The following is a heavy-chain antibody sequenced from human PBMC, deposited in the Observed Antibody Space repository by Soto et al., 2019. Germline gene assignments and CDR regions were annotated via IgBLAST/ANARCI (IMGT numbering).Heavy chain of an antibody. CDR3: ARGGLRFGFDP. V-gene: IGHV4-31*03. CDR2: IYFSGNT. CDR1: GGSISSGGYY. D-gene: IGHD3-10*01. Sequence: QGQLQESGPGLVKPSQTLSLTCTVSGGSISSGGYYWIWLRQHPGKGLEWLGYIYFSGNTNSTPSLKSRVTIPVDTSKNQFSKKLSSVTASDTAAYYGARGGLRFGFDPWGQGTLVTVSS. J-gene: IGHJ5*02.